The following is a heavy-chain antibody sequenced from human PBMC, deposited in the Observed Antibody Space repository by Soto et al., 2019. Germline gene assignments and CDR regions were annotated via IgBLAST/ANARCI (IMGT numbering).Heavy chain of an antibody. CDR2: ISGSGGST. CDR1: GFTFSSYA. D-gene: IGHD1-26*01. J-gene: IGHJ6*02. CDR3: AKDPIDDYYYYYGMDV. V-gene: IGHV3-23*01. Sequence: GESLKISCAASGFTFSSYAMSWVRQAPGKGLEWVSAISGSGGSTYYADSVKGRFTISRDNSKNTLYLQMNSLRAEDTAVYYCAKDPIDDYYYYYGMDVWGQGTTVTVSS.